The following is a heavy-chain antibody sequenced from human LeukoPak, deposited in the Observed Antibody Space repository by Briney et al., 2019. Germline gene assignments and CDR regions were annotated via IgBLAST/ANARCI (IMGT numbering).Heavy chain of an antibody. CDR3: ARGVEPLAANTLAY. V-gene: IGHV3-53*01. CDR2: LYSDGNT. CDR1: RFTLITND. J-gene: IGHJ4*02. Sequence: PGGSLRHSYAASRFTLITNDMTWVRQAPGKGLEWVSVLYSDGNTKYADPVPGRFTISSDNSKNILYLEMNRLSPDDTVVYYCARGVEPLAANTLAYWGQGTLVTVSS. D-gene: IGHD1-14*01.